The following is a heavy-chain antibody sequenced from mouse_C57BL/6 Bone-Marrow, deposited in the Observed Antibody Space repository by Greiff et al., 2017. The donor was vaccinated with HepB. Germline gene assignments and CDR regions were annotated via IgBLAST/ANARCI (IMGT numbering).Heavy chain of an antibody. Sequence: EVQLQESGGGLVQPGESLKLSCESNEYEFPSHDMSWVRKTPEKRLELVAAINSDGGSTYYPDTMERRFIISRDKTKKTMYLQLSSLRSEDTALYYCARRYYVYAMDYWGQGTSVTVSS. V-gene: IGHV5-2*01. J-gene: IGHJ4*01. CDR2: INSDGGST. CDR1: EYEFPSHD. CDR3: ARRYYVYAMDY. D-gene: IGHD1-1*01.